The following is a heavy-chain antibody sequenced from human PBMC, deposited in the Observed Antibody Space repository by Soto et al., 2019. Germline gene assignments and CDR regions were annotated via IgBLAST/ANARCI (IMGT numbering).Heavy chain of an antibody. D-gene: IGHD2-21*02. Sequence: ASVKVSCKVSGYTLTELSMHWVRQAPGKGLEWMGGFDPEHGETIYAQKFQGRVTMTEDTSTDTAYMELSRLRSVDTAVYYCATGNTAYDYYGMDVFGQGTTVTFCS. CDR1: GYTLTELS. CDR2: FDPEHGET. V-gene: IGHV1-24*01. J-gene: IGHJ6*01. CDR3: ATGNTAYDYYGMDV.